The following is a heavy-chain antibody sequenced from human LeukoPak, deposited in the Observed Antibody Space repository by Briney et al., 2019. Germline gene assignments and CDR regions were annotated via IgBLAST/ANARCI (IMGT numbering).Heavy chain of an antibody. V-gene: IGHV4-39*07. Sequence: SETLSLTCTVSGGSISSSSYYWGWIRQPPGKGLEWIGSIYYSGSTYYNPSLKSRVTISVDTSKNQFSLKLSSVTAADTAVYYCARDKGRGYSYGYVVYWGRGTLVTVSS. CDR3: ARDKGRGYSYGYVVY. CDR1: GGSISSSSYY. CDR2: IYYSGST. J-gene: IGHJ4*02. D-gene: IGHD5-18*01.